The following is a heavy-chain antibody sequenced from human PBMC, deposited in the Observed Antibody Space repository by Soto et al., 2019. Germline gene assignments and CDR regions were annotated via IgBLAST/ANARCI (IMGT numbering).Heavy chain of an antibody. D-gene: IGHD6-13*01. CDR1: GGSFSGYY. J-gene: IGHJ4*02. CDR2: INHSGST. Sequence: QVQLQQWGAGLLKPSETLSLTCAVYGGSFSGYYWSWIRQPPGKGLEWIGEINHSGSTNYNPSLKSRVNISVDTSKNQLSLKLSSVTAADTAVYYCARVGALGSSSCFDYWGQGTLVTVSS. CDR3: ARVGALGSSSCFDY. V-gene: IGHV4-34*01.